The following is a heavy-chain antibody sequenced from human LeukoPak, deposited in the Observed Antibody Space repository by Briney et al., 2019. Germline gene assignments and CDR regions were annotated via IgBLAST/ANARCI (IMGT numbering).Heavy chain of an antibody. CDR2: IYYSGST. V-gene: IGHV4-59*01. J-gene: IGHJ4*02. CDR1: GGSISSYY. CDR3: ARTVTTIPPEPFDY. Sequence: SETLSLTCTVSGGSISSYYWSWLRQPPGKGLEWLGYIYYSGSTNYNPSLKSRVTISVDTSKNQFSLKLSSVTAADTAVYYCARTVTTIPPEPFDYWGQGTLVTVSS. D-gene: IGHD4-11*01.